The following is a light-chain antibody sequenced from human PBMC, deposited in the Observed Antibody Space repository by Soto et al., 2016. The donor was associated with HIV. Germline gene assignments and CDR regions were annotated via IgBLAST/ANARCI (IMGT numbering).Light chain of an antibody. CDR3: QAWDSSIVV. Sequence: SYELTQPPSVSVSPGQTASITCSGDKLGDKYASWYQQKLGQSPVLVIYEDTKRPSGIPERFSGSNSGNSATLTISGTQATDEADYYCQAWDSSIVVFGGGTKLAVL. CDR1: KLGDKY. J-gene: IGLJ2*01. CDR2: EDT. V-gene: IGLV3-1*01.